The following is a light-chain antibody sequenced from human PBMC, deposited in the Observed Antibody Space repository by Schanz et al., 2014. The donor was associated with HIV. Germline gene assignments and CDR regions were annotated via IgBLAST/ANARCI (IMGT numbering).Light chain of an antibody. Sequence: EIVMTQSPATLSVSPGERVTLSCRASQSISINLAWYQQKSGQAPRLLIFGASNRATGIPDRFSGSESGTDFTLTISSLEPEDFAVYYCHHYGDSRGTFGGGTEVDI. CDR3: HHYGDSRGT. V-gene: IGKV3D-15*01. CDR2: GAS. J-gene: IGKJ4*02. CDR1: QSISIN.